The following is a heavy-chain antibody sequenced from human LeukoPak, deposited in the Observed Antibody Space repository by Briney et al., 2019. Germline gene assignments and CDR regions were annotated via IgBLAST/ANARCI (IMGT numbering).Heavy chain of an antibody. Sequence: GGSLRLSCAASGFTFSSYAMNWVRKAPGKGLEWVSSISGSGARTYYAASVKGRLTISRDNSKNTLYLQMNSLRAEDTAVYYCAKRGATRTIDYWGQGSLVTVSS. CDR3: AKRGATRTIDY. D-gene: IGHD1-26*01. V-gene: IGHV3-23*01. J-gene: IGHJ4*02. CDR2: ISGSGART. CDR1: GFTFSSYA.